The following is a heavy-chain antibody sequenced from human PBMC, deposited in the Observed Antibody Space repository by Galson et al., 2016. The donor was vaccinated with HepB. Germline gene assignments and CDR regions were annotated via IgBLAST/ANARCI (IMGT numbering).Heavy chain of an antibody. V-gene: IGHV3-7*03. CDR3: SSGGVWESAH. J-gene: IGHJ4*02. Sequence: SLRLSCAASAFSFSTYYMTWVRQAPGKGLEWVANINKDGSEKYYVESVKGRFTISRDNAKNSLYLRMNSLGVDDTAVYYCSSGGVWESAHWGQGTLVSVSS. D-gene: IGHD1-26*01. CDR2: INKDGSEK. CDR1: AFSFSTYY.